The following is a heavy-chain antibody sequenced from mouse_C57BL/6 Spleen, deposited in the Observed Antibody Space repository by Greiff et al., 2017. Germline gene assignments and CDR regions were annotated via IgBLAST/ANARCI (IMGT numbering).Heavy chain of an antibody. CDR3: ATSTVVPDYYAMDY. V-gene: IGHV1-81*01. D-gene: IGHD1-1*01. J-gene: IGHJ4*01. Sequence: QVQLKQSGAELARPGASVKLSCKASGYTFTSYGISWVKQRTGQGLEWIGEIYPRSGNTYYNEKFKGKATLTADKSSSTAYMELRSLTSEDTAVYFCATSTVVPDYYAMDYWGQGTSVTVST. CDR1: GYTFTSYG. CDR2: IYPRSGNT.